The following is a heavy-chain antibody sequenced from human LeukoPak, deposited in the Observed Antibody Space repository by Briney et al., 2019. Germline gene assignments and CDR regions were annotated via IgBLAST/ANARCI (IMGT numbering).Heavy chain of an antibody. D-gene: IGHD2-15*01. CDR3: GRDLTLRYCSGGSCYSGMNV. CDR2: ISYDGSNE. Sequence: PGGSLRLSCAASGFTFSIYWMHWVRQAPGKGLEWVAVISYDGSNEYYADSVKGRFTVSRDSSKNTLYLQMNSLRPEDTAVYYCGRDLTLRYCSGGSCYSGMNVWGQGTTVTVSS. V-gene: IGHV3-30-3*01. J-gene: IGHJ6*02. CDR1: GFTFSIYW.